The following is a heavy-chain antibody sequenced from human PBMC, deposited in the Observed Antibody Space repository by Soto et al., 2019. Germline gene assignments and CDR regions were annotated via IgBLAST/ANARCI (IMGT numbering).Heavy chain of an antibody. J-gene: IGHJ4*02. D-gene: IGHD3-3*01. Sequence: QVQLQQWGAGLLKPSETLSLTCAVSGASFTGHYWSWIRQPPGKGLEWIVEVHHSGSTSYNPALKIRVSISVDTSEEHFSRRRASVTAADTATYYCARGQYFGAITSEGLDVKEPNFDYWDQGTRVTVSS. CDR3: ARGQYFGAITSEGLDVKEPNFDY. CDR2: VHHSGST. CDR1: GASFTGHY. V-gene: IGHV4-34*02.